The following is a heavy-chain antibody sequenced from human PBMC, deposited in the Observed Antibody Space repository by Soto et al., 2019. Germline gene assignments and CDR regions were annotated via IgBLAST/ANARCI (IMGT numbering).Heavy chain of an antibody. CDR1: GYTFINYY. D-gene: IGHD6-13*01. V-gene: IGHV1-46*01. CDR2: INPMGGST. CDR3: ARDLAAGDL. Sequence: QEQLVQSGAEVKEPGASVKVSCKASGYTFINYYIHWVRQAPGQGLEWMAIINPMGGSTNYAQECQGRVTLTSDTSTSTVYMELSSPRFEDTALVYCARDLAAGDLWGQGTLVTVSS. J-gene: IGHJ5*02.